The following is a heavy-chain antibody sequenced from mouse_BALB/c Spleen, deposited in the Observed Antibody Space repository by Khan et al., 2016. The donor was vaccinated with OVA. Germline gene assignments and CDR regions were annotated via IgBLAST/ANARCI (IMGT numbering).Heavy chain of an antibody. CDR1: GYSITSDYA. CDR3: ASYAENWYFDV. Sequence: VQLKQSGPGLVKPSQSLSLTCTVTGYSITSDYAWNWIRQFPGNKLEWMGYISYSGSTSYNPSLKSRISITRDTSKNTFFLQLNSVTTEDTATYYCASYAENWYFDVWGPGTTVTVSA. CDR2: ISYSGST. V-gene: IGHV3-2*02. D-gene: IGHD1-1*01. J-gene: IGHJ1*01.